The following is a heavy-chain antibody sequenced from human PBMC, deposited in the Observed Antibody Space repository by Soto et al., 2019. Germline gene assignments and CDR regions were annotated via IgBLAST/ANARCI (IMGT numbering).Heavy chain of an antibody. Sequence: GGSLRLSCEVSGFTFKSFAMHWVRQSPGKGLEWVTVISSDGNNKYYAESVKGRFPISRDNSKNTLYLQMNSLTTEDTTVYNCATDFWTRGGNILVYWGHGTVVTVSS. CDR2: ISSDGNNK. J-gene: IGHJ4*01. CDR1: GFTFKSFA. CDR3: ATDFWTRGGNILVY. D-gene: IGHD3-3*01. V-gene: IGHV3-30-3*01.